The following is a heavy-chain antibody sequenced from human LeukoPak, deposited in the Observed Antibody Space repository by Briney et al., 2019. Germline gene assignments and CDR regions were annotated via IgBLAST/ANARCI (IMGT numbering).Heavy chain of an antibody. Sequence: PGRSLRLSCAASGFTFSSYGMHWVRQAPGKGLEWVAVISYDGSNKYYADSVKGRFTISRDNSKNTLYLQMDSLRAEDTAVYYCAKDDIVVVPAAYYYHYYYGMDVWGKGTTVTVSS. J-gene: IGHJ6*04. D-gene: IGHD2-2*01. CDR3: AKDDIVVVPAAYYYHYYYGMDV. CDR2: ISYDGSNK. CDR1: GFTFSSYG. V-gene: IGHV3-30*18.